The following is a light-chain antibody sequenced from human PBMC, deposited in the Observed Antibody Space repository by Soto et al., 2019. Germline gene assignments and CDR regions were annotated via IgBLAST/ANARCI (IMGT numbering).Light chain of an antibody. J-gene: IGKJ4*01. CDR3: QQYNDWPPLT. V-gene: IGKV3-15*01. Sequence: IVMTQPPVTLSVSPGERATLSCRASQSVSSNIAWYQQKPGQAPRLLIYGASTRASGIPARFSGSGSGTEFTLTISSLQSEDFAVYYCQQYNDWPPLTFGGGTKVDIK. CDR2: GAS. CDR1: QSVSSN.